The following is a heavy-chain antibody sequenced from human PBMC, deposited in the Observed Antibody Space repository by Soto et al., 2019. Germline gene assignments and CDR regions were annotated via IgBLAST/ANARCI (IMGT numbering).Heavy chain of an antibody. CDR1: GFTFSSYW. D-gene: IGHD2-21*02. CDR2: IKQDGSEK. Sequence: GGSLRLSCAASGFTFSSYWMSWVRQAPGKGLEWVANIKQDGSEKYYVDSVKGRFTISRDNAKNSLYLQMNSLRAEDTAVYYCARLGYCGGDCYPYYFDYWGQGPLVTVSS. V-gene: IGHV3-7*01. J-gene: IGHJ4*02. CDR3: ARLGYCGGDCYPYYFDY.